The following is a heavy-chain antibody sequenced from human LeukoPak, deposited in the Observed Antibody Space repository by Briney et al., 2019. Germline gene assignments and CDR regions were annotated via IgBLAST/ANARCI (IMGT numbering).Heavy chain of an antibody. CDR3: ARAKMATGGGIFDY. CDR1: GFIFSSYE. D-gene: IGHD5-24*01. CDR2: ISGSGATT. J-gene: IGHJ4*02. V-gene: IGHV3-48*03. Sequence: PGGSLRLSCGASGFIFSSYEMNWVRQAPGEGLEWVSYISGSGATTYYADSVKGRFTISRDNAKNLLSLQMNSLRAEDTAVYYCARAKMATGGGIFDYWGQGALVTVSS.